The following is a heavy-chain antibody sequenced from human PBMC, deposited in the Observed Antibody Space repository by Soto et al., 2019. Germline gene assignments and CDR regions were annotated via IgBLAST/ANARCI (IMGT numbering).Heavy chain of an antibody. CDR3: ARNRGVSDGSPFDP. J-gene: IGHJ5*02. V-gene: IGHV3-30*19. D-gene: IGHD1-26*01. Sequence: QEQLVQSGGGVVQPGGSLRLSCVGSGFMFRHFGMHWVRQAPGKALEWVAFISYEGVGKYSGDSLEDRFTVSRDNSKNPVYLQMSSLRPADTAFYYCARNRGVSDGSPFDPWGQGSLVTVSS. CDR2: ISYEGVGK. CDR1: GFMFRHFG.